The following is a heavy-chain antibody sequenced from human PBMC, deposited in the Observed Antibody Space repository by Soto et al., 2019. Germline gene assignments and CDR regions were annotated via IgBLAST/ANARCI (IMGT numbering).Heavy chain of an antibody. CDR3: TKSPTGYSGGSGIEY. Sequence: GGSLRLSCTFSGFTFGDYAMSWFRQAPGKGLEWIGFIRGKAYGGKVEYAGSGGGRFTISRHDSKSIAYLQMNGLKSEDTGIYYCTKSPTGYSGGSGIEYWGQGTLVTVSS. J-gene: IGHJ4*02. V-gene: IGHV3-49*03. CDR1: GFTFGDYA. CDR2: IRGKAYGGKV. D-gene: IGHD5-12*01.